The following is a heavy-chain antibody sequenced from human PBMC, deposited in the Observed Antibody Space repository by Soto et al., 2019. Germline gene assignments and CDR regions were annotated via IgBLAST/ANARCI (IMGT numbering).Heavy chain of an antibody. CDR1: GYTFTSYG. D-gene: IGHD6-19*01. J-gene: IGHJ2*01. V-gene: IGHV1-18*01. Sequence: QVQMVQSGAEVKKPGASVKVSCKASGYTFTSYGISWVRQAPGQGLEWMGWISAYNGNTNYAQKLQGRVTMTTDTATSTAYMELRSLRSDDTAVYYCARDLRTAVAPPWYCDRSGRGSLLTVSS. CDR3: ARDLRTAVAPPWYCDR. CDR2: ISAYNGNT.